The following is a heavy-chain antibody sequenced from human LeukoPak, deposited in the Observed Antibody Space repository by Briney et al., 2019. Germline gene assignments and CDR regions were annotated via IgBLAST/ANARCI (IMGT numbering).Heavy chain of an antibody. CDR1: GFTFSSTW. CDR2: IKSEIDGGAT. Sequence: PGGSLRLSCAASGFTFSSTWMNWVRQAPGKGLEWVGRIKSEIDGGATDYAAPVQGRFTISRDDSQATLYLQMNGLRTEDTAVYYCTTGGDVIVAGTRAFDIWGQGTMVTVSS. CDR3: TTGGDVIVAGTRAFDI. V-gene: IGHV3-15*07. J-gene: IGHJ3*02. D-gene: IGHD5-12*01.